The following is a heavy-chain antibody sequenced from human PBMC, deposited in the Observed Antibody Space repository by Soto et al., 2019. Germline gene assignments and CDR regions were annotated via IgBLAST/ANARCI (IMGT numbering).Heavy chain of an antibody. J-gene: IGHJ4*02. CDR1: GGTFSSYA. Sequence: GASVKVSCKASGGTFSSYAISWVRQAPGQGLEWMGGIIPIFGTANYAQKFQGRVTITADKSTSTAYMELSSLRSEDTAVYYCARSHVGGRLAYFDYWGQGTLVTSPQ. V-gene: IGHV1-69*06. CDR3: ARSHVGGRLAYFDY. D-gene: IGHD1-26*01. CDR2: IIPIFGTA.